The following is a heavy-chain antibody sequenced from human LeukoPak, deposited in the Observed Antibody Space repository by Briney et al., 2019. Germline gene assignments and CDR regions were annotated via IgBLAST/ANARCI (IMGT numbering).Heavy chain of an antibody. CDR3: ARAAAHYYYYYYMDV. V-gene: IGHV3-23*01. J-gene: IGHJ6*03. CDR1: GFTFSSYA. Sequence: GGSLRLSCAASGFTFSSYAMSWVRQAPGKGLEWVSAISGSGGNTYYADSVKGRFTISRDNSKNTVYLQMNSLRAEDTAVYYCARAAAHYYYYYYMDVWGKGTTVTVSS. CDR2: ISGSGGNT. D-gene: IGHD2-15*01.